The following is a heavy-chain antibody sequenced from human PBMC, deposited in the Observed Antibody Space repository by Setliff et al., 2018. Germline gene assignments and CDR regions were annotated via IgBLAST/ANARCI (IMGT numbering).Heavy chain of an antibody. V-gene: IGHV4-38-2*02. CDR2: VYHSGST. Sequence: PSETLSLTCTVSGYSISSGYYWGWIRQPPGKGLEWIGSVYHSGSTYYNPSLKSRVTISVDTSKSQFSLKLSSVTAADTAVYYCTVYNTGSSKDHYWGQGTPVTVSS. J-gene: IGHJ4*02. D-gene: IGHD2-8*02. CDR3: TVYNTGSSKDHY. CDR1: GYSISSGYY.